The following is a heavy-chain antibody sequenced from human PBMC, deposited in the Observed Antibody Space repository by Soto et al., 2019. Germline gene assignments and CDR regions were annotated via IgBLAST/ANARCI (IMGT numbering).Heavy chain of an antibody. Sequence: SETLSLTCTISGGSVSVYYLSWIRQSTGQGLEWIGYIYASGSPYYNPSLRSRVTISADTSKNQISLKLTSPTAADTAVYYCARGVGSSPPQYWGRGTLVTVSS. V-gene: IGHV4-59*02. CDR1: GGSVSVYY. CDR2: IYASGSP. J-gene: IGHJ4*02. CDR3: ARGVGSSPPQY. D-gene: IGHD1-26*01.